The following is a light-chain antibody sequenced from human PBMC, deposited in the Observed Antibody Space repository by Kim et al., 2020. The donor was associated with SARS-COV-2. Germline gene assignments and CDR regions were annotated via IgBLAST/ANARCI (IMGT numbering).Light chain of an antibody. J-gene: IGKJ2*01. CDR2: GAS. Sequence: EIVLMQSPGTLSLSPGERGTLSCRASQSVSSSYFAWYQQKPGQAPRLLIYGASSRATGIPDRFSGSGSGTDFTLTISRLEPEDFAVYYCQQYGSSPYTFGQGTKLEI. CDR1: QSVSSSY. CDR3: QQYGSSPYT. V-gene: IGKV3-20*01.